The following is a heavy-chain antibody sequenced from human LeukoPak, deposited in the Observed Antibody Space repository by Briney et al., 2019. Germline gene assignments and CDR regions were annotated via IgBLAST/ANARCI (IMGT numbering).Heavy chain of an antibody. Sequence: GGSLRLSCAASGFTFSDYYMSWIRQAPGKGLEWVSYISSSGSTIYYADTVKGRFTISRDNAKNSLYLQMNSLRAEDTAVYYCAKDYYGSGSYSYYGMDVWGQGTTVTVSS. CDR1: GFTFSDYY. V-gene: IGHV3-11*01. J-gene: IGHJ6*02. D-gene: IGHD3-10*01. CDR3: AKDYYGSGSYSYYGMDV. CDR2: ISSSGSTI.